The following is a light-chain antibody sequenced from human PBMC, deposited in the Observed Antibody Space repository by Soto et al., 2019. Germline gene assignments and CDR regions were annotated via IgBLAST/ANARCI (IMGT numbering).Light chain of an antibody. CDR3: QHRSNWLGT. Sequence: EIVLTQSPATLSLSPGERATHSCRASQSVSSFLAWYQQKSGQTPRLLIYDASNRATGIPARFSGSGSGTDFTLTISSLEPEDFAVYYCQHRSNWLGTFGPGTKVDIK. V-gene: IGKV3-11*01. CDR1: QSVSSF. CDR2: DAS. J-gene: IGKJ3*01.